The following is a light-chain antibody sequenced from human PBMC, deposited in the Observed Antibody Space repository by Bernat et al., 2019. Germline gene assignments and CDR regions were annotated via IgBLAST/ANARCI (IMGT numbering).Light chain of an antibody. CDR2: SDS. J-gene: IGLJ1*01. Sequence: SYVLTQPPSVSVAPGQTATITCGGNNIGTKSVNWYQQKPGQAPVLVMYSDSGRPSGIPERISGSNSGNTATLTISRVQAGDAADYYCQVWDSNSDHYVFGPGSKVTVL. CDR3: QVWDSNSDHYV. CDR1: NIGTKS. V-gene: IGLV3-21*04.